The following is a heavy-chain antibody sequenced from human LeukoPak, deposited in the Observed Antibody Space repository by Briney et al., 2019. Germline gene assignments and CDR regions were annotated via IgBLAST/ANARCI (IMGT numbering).Heavy chain of an antibody. CDR2: IYTSGST. CDR1: GGSISSYY. V-gene: IGHV4-4*07. D-gene: IGHD3-3*01. CDR3: ARSGWDLWSGYQYYFDY. Sequence: PSETLSLACTVSGGSISSYYWSWIRQPAGKGLEWIGRIYTSGSTNYNPSLKSRVTMSVDTSKNQFSLKLSSVTAADTAVYYCARSGWDLWSGYQYYFDYWGQGTLVTVSS. J-gene: IGHJ4*02.